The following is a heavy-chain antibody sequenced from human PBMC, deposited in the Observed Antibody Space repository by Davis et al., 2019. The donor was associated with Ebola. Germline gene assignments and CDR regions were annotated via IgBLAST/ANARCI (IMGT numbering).Heavy chain of an antibody. Sequence: ASVKVSCKASGYTFSSYYIHWVRQAPGQGLEWMGIINPNSSSTGYAEKFQGRVTMTRDTSTSTVYMELSSLRSEDTAVYYCACSLNRKRPFDYWGQGTLVTVSS. CDR1: GYTFSSYY. J-gene: IGHJ4*02. V-gene: IGHV1-46*01. D-gene: IGHD2-15*01. CDR2: INPNSSST. CDR3: ACSLNRKRPFDY.